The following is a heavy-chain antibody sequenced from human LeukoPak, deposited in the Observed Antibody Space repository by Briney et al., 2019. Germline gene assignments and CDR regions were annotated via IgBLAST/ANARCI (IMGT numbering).Heavy chain of an antibody. CDR3: AREVDFHCGWYALCHWFDP. CDR1: GFTFSSYS. J-gene: IGHJ5*02. V-gene: IGHV3-48*01. D-gene: IGHD6-19*01. Sequence: GGSLRLSCAASGFTFSSYSMNWVRQAPGKGLEWVSYISSSSSTIYYADSVKGRFTISRDNAKNSLYLQMNSLRAEDTAVYYCAREVDFHCGWYALCHWFDPWGQGTLVTVSS. CDR2: ISSSSSTI.